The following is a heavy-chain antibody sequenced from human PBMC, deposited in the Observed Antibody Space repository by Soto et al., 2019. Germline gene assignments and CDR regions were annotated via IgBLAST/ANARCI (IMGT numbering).Heavy chain of an antibody. D-gene: IGHD6-6*01. V-gene: IGHV3-30*18. CDR3: AKDNWDEQLLRIYYYYMDV. CDR1: GFTFSSYG. Sequence: GGSLRLSCAASGFTFSSYGMHWVRQAPGKGLEWVAVISYDGSNKYYADSVKGRFTISRDNSKNTLYLQMNSLRAEDTAVYYCAKDNWDEQLLRIYYYYMDVWGKGTTVTVSS. CDR2: ISYDGSNK. J-gene: IGHJ6*03.